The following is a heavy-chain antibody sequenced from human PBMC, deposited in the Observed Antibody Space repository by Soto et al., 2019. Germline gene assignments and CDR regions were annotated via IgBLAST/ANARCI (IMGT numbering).Heavy chain of an antibody. Sequence: PSETLSLTCTVSGGSISSGGYYWSWIRQHPGKGLEWIGYIYYSGSTNYNPSLKSRVTISVDTSKNQFSLKLSSVTAADTAVYYCARLVVPAAIPGYYYMDVWGKGTTVTVSS. V-gene: IGHV4-61*08. D-gene: IGHD2-2*01. J-gene: IGHJ6*03. CDR2: IYYSGST. CDR3: ARLVVPAAIPGYYYMDV. CDR1: GGSISSGGYY.